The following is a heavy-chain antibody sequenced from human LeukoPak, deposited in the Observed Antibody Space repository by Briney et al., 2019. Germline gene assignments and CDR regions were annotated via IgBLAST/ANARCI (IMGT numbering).Heavy chain of an antibody. CDR1: GLTFSSYG. D-gene: IGHD3-22*01. J-gene: IGHJ3*02. V-gene: IGHV3-30*02. CDR2: IRYDGSNK. Sequence: PGGSLRLSCAASGLTFSSYGMHWVRQAPGKGLEWVAFIRYDGSNKYYADSVKGRFTISRDNSKNTLYLQMNSLRAEDTAVYYCAKGDHYYDSSGYRPPDIWGQGTMVTVSS. CDR3: AKGDHYYDSSGYRPPDI.